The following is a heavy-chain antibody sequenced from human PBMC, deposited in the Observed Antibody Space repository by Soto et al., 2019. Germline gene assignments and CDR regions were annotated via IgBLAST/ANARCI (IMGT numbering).Heavy chain of an antibody. CDR1: GGSISRSSYH. V-gene: IGHV4-39*07. Sequence: PSETLSLTCTVSGGSISRSSYHWGWIRQPPGKGLEWIGTIYFSGSTYYNPSLKSRVYISVDTSKNQFSLRLSSVTAADTAVYYCARDKLWFGESPGEGYYYYGMDVWGQGTTVTVSS. CDR2: IYFSGST. CDR3: ARDKLWFGESPGEGYYYYGMDV. J-gene: IGHJ6*02. D-gene: IGHD3-10*01.